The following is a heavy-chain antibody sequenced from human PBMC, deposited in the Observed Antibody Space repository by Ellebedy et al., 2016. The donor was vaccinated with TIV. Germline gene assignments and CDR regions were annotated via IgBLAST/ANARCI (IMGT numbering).Heavy chain of an antibody. D-gene: IGHD3-3*01. V-gene: IGHV3-66*01. Sequence: GESLKISCAASGFTVSSNYMSWVRQAPGKGLEWVSVIYSGGNTYYTDSVKGRFTISRDNSKNTLYLQMNSLRAEDTAVYYCARDFYPATHYYYYGMDVWGQGTTVTVSS. CDR1: GFTVSSNY. CDR3: ARDFYPATHYYYYGMDV. J-gene: IGHJ6*02. CDR2: IYSGGNT.